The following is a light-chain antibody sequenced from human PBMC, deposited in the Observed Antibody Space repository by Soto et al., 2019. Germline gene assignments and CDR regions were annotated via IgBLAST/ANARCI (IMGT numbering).Light chain of an antibody. J-gene: IGKJ4*01. Sequence: EILMTQSPATLSVSPGERATLSCRAGDSISNNLAWYQQKPGQAPRLLIYGAATRAAGIPARFSGRGSGTEFTLTISSLQSEDFGVYYCQQYNNWPPLTFGGGTKVDIK. V-gene: IGKV3-15*01. CDR3: QQYNNWPPLT. CDR1: DSISNN. CDR2: GAA.